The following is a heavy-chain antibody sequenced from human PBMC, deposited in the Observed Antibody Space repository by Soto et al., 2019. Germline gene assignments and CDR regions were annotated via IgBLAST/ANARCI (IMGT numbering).Heavy chain of an antibody. CDR2: ISGSGGST. D-gene: IGHD3-22*01. CDR1: GFTFSSYA. V-gene: IGHV3-23*01. CDR3: TTDSHSSMIVLRFDY. J-gene: IGHJ4*01. Sequence: PGGSLRLSCAASGFTFSSYAMSWVRQAAGKGLDWVSLISGSGGSTYYADSVKGRFTISRDNSKNTLYLQMNSLRAEDTAVYYCTTDSHSSMIVLRFDYWGHGALVTVPS.